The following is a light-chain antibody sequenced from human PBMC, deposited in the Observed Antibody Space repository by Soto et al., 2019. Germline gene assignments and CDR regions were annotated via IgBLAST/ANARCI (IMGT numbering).Light chain of an antibody. J-gene: IGKJ5*01. Sequence: EIVLTQSPGTLSLSPGEGATLSCRASQSISSNFLAWYQQKPGQAPRLLIYGASSRATGIPDRFSGSGSGTDFTLTISRLEPEDFAVYYCQQYGSSSITFGQGTRLEIK. CDR3: QQYGSSSIT. CDR2: GAS. V-gene: IGKV3-20*01. CDR1: QSISSNF.